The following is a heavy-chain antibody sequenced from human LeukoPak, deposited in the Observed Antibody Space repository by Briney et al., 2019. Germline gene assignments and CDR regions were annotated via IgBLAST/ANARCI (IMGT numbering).Heavy chain of an antibody. D-gene: IGHD3-10*01. V-gene: IGHV3-30*18. CDR2: ISYDGSNK. Sequence: GRSLRLSCAPSGFTFSSYGMHWVRQAPGKGLEWVAVISYDGSNKYYADSVKGRFTISRDNSKNTLYLKMNSLRAEDTAGYYCAKGIGAYYGSGSYIDYWGQGTLVTVSS. CDR3: AKGIGAYYGSGSYIDY. CDR1: GFTFSSYG. J-gene: IGHJ4*02.